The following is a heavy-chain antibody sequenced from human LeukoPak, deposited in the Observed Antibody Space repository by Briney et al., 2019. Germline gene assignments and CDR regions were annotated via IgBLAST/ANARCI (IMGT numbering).Heavy chain of an antibody. D-gene: IGHD4/OR15-4a*01. V-gene: IGHV3-53*01. CDR2: IYSGGNT. Sequence: GGSLRLSCTVSGFTVSSNSMSWVRQAPGKGLEWVSFIYSGGNTHNSDSVKGRFTISRDNSKNTLYLQMNSLRAEDTAVYYCARRAGAYSHPYDYWGQGTLVTVSS. CDR3: ARRAGAYSHPYDY. J-gene: IGHJ4*02. CDR1: GFTVSSNS.